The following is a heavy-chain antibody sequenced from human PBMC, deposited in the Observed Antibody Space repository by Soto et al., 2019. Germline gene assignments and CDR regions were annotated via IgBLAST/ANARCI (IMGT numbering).Heavy chain of an antibody. D-gene: IGHD2-15*01. J-gene: IGHJ4*02. V-gene: IGHV1-69*01. CDR2: IIPIFGTA. CDR3: ASRGGYCSGGSCYRLDY. Sequence: QVQLVQSGAEVKKPGSSVKVSCKASGGTFSSYAISWVRQAPGQGLEWMGGIIPIFGTANYAQKFQGRVTITADESTSTAYMELSSPRSEDTAVYYCASRGGYCSGGSCYRLDYWGQGTLVTVSS. CDR1: GGTFSSYA.